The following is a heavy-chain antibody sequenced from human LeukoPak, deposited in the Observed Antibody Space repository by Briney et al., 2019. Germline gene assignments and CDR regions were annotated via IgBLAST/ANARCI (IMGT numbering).Heavy chain of an antibody. CDR3: VKEIAVAGPIDY. D-gene: IGHD6-19*01. Sequence: PGRSLRLSCAASGFTFDDYALHWVRQAPGKGLEWVSGISWNSGTIDYADSVKGRFTISRDNAKNSLYLQMNSLRAEDTASYYCVKEIAVAGPIDYWGQGTLVTVSS. CDR1: GFTFDDYA. V-gene: IGHV3-9*01. CDR2: ISWNSGTI. J-gene: IGHJ4*02.